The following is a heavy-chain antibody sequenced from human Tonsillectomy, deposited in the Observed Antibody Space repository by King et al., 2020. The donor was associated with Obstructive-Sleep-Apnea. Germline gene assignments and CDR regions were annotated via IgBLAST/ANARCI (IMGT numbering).Heavy chain of an antibody. V-gene: IGHV3-48*04. CDR1: RFSFGQYS. CDR2: IAPWSDT. CDR3: ARDSSWVFDF. Sequence: VQLVESGGGLVQPGGSLRLSCAASRFSFGQYSLNWVRQAPGKGLEWISYIAPWSDTYYSDSVKGRFTISRDNAKNSVYLHMNDLRAEDTAVYYCARDSSWVFDFWGQGTLVTVSS. J-gene: IGHJ4*02. D-gene: IGHD3-16*01.